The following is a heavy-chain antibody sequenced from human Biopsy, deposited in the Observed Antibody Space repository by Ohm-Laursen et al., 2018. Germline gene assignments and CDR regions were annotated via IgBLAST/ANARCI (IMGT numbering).Heavy chain of an antibody. D-gene: IGHD2-15*01. V-gene: IGHV4-39*01. J-gene: IGHJ6*02. CDR1: GGSISNNNYY. CDR3: ARMDCSGGSCHYYSYGMDV. Sequence: GTLSLTCTVSGGSISNNNYYWGWIRQPPGKGLEWIGSIFYRGSTHYKPSLKSRVNISVDTYKNQFSLKLNSVTAADTAVYYCARMDCSGGSCHYYSYGMDVWGQGTTVTVSS. CDR2: IFYRGST.